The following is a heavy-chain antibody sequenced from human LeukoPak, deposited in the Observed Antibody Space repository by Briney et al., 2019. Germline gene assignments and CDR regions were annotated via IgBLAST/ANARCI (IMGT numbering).Heavy chain of an antibody. V-gene: IGHV3-20*04. J-gene: IGHJ4*02. D-gene: IGHD2-15*01. CDR2: INWNGNST. CDR1: GFTFDDYG. CDR3: ARKGVVAASYFDY. Sequence: PGGSLRLSCAASGFTFDDYGMSWVRQAPGKGLEWVSAINWNGNSTGYADSVKGRFTISRDNAKNSLYLQMNSLRAEDTAVYYCARKGVVAASYFDYWGQGTLVTVSS.